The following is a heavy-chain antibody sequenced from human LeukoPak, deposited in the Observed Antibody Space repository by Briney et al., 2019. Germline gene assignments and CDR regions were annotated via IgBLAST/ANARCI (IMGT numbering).Heavy chain of an antibody. V-gene: IGHV1-18*04. Sequence: ASVKVSFKASGYTFTSYGISWVRQAPGQGLEWMGWISAYNGNTNYAQKLQGRVTMTTDTSTSTAYMELRSLRSDDTAVYYCARVRVVPAANYFDYWGQGTLVTVSS. CDR2: ISAYNGNT. J-gene: IGHJ4*02. D-gene: IGHD2-2*01. CDR3: ARVRVVPAANYFDY. CDR1: GYTFTSYG.